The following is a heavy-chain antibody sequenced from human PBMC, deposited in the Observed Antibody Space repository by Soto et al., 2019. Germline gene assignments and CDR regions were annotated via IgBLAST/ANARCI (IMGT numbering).Heavy chain of an antibody. J-gene: IGHJ4*02. CDR3: ARDGEAVGIHYAY. CDR2: IKTDGSVT. CDR1: GFTFNNYW. V-gene: IGHV3-74*01. Sequence: EVQLVESGGGLVQPGGSLRLSCAASGFTFNNYWIHWVRQAPGKGLVWVSRIKTDGSVTTYADSVKGRFTISRDNAKNKLYLQMNSLRDEYTAVYFCARDGEAVGIHYAYWGQGTLVTVSS. D-gene: IGHD6-13*01.